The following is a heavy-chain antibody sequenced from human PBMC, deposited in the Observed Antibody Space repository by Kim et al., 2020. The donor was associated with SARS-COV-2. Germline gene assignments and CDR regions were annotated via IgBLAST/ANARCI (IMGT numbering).Heavy chain of an antibody. D-gene: IGHD1-1*01. CDR2: ITSDGGQE. Sequence: GGSLRLSCAASGFTFSSYAMHWVRQPPGQGPEWVAVITSDGGQEYYTDSVRGRFTISRDNSKNTLDLQLTSLRPEDTAVYYCAKAEDIQRHWNVVNYGM. CDR1: GFTFSSYA. J-gene: IGHJ6*01. CDR3: AKAEDIQRHWNVVNYGM. V-gene: IGHV3-30*18.